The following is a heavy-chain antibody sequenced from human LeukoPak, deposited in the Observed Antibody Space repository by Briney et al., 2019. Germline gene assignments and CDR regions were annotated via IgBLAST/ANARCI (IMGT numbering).Heavy chain of an antibody. V-gene: IGHV4-34*01. Sequence: SETLSLTCAVYGGSFSGYYWSWIRQPPGKGLEWIGEINHSGSTNYNPSLKSRVTISVDTSKNQFPLKLSSVTAADTAVYYCARADIVVVPAAPAVYGMDVWGQGTTVTVSS. J-gene: IGHJ6*02. CDR2: INHSGST. CDR1: GGSFSGYY. D-gene: IGHD2-2*01. CDR3: ARADIVVVPAAPAVYGMDV.